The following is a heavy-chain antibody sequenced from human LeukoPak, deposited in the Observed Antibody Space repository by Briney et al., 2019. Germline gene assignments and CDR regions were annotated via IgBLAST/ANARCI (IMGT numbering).Heavy chain of an antibody. CDR2: IYYSGST. D-gene: IGHD1-26*01. V-gene: IGHV4-59*08. CDR1: GGSVSSYY. J-gene: IGHJ4*02. Sequence: SETLSLTCTVSGGSVSSYYWSWIRQPPGKGLEWIGYIYYSGSTNYNPSLKSRVTISVDTSKNQFSLKLSSVTAADTAVYYCARVGFHFDYWGQGTLVTVSS. CDR3: ARVGFHFDY.